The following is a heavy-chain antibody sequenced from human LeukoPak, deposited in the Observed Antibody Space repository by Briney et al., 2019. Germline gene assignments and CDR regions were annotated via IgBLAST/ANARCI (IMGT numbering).Heavy chain of an antibody. CDR3: AREDYGDYVVWFDP. CDR1: GGTFSSYA. CDR2: IIPIFGTA. D-gene: IGHD4-17*01. J-gene: IGHJ5*02. Sequence: ASVKVSCKASGGTFSSYAISWVRQAPGQGLEWIGGIIPIFGTANYAQKFQGRVTITADESTSTAYMELSSLRSEDTAVYYCAREDYGDYVVWFDPWGQGTLVTVSS. V-gene: IGHV1-69*13.